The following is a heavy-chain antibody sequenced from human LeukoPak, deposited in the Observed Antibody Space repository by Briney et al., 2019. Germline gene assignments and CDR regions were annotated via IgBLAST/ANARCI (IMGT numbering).Heavy chain of an antibody. CDR3: ARAIPHYYDSSGYHYYFDY. CDR2: XXSXXXYI. V-gene: IGHV3-21*01. Sequence: XXSXXXYIYYAYSVKPRFTISRDNAKNSLYLQMNSLRAEDTAVYYCARAIPHYYDSSGYHYYFDYWGQGTLVTVS. J-gene: IGHJ4*02. D-gene: IGHD3-22*01.